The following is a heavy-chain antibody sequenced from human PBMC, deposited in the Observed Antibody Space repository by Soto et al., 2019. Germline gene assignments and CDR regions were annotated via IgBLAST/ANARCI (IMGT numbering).Heavy chain of an antibody. V-gene: IGHV4-39*07. CDR1: GGSISSGDYY. D-gene: IGHD3-10*01. J-gene: IGHJ6*02. CDR2: INHSGST. Sequence: SETLSLTCTVSGGSISSGDYYWSWIRQPPGKGLEWIGEINHSGSTNYNPSLKSRVTISVDTSKNQFSLKLSSVTAADTAVYYCARGRYYYGSGSYNYYYGMDVWGQGTTVTV. CDR3: ARGRYYYGSGSYNYYYGMDV.